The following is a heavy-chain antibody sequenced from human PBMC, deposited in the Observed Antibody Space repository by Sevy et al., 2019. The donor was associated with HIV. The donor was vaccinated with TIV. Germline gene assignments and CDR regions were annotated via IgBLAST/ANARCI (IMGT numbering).Heavy chain of an antibody. CDR3: ARALEIWFGDPEGY. CDR1: GYTFTSYG. D-gene: IGHD3-10*01. CDR2: ISAYNGNT. J-gene: IGHJ4*02. Sequence: ASVKVSCKASGYTFTSYGISWVRQAPGQGLEWMGWISAYNGNTNYAQKLQGRVTMTTDTSTSTAYMELRSLRSDYTAVYYCARALEIWFGDPEGYWGQGTLVTVSS. V-gene: IGHV1-18*01.